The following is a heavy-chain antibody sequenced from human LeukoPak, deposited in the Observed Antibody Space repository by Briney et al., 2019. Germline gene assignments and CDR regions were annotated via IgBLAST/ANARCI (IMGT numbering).Heavy chain of an antibody. CDR3: ARHSTTAMVTFDY. D-gene: IGHD5-18*01. J-gene: IGHJ4*02. Sequence: KPSETLSLTCTVSGGSISSHYWSWIRQPPGKGLEWIGYIYYSGSTNYNPSLKSRVTISVDTSKNQFSLKLSSVTAADTAVYYCARHSTTAMVTFDYWGQGTLVTVSS. CDR1: GGSISSHY. CDR2: IYYSGST. V-gene: IGHV4-59*08.